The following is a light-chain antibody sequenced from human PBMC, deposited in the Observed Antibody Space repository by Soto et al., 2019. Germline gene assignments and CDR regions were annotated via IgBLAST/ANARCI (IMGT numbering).Light chain of an antibody. CDR2: KAS. V-gene: IGKV1-5*03. Sequence: DIQMTQSPSTLSASVGDRVTITCRASQSISNHLNWYQQKPGKAPKLLIYKASTLKGGVPSRFSGSGSGTEFTLTISSLQPDDFATYYCQHYNSYSETFGQGTKVDIK. J-gene: IGKJ1*01. CDR3: QHYNSYSET. CDR1: QSISNH.